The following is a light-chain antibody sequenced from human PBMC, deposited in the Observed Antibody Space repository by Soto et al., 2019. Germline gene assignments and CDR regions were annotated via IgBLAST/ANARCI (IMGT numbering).Light chain of an antibody. Sequence: AIQMTQSPFTMSVSVGDRVTITCRASQDIRNDLGWYQQKPGKAPKLLIYGTSNLQSGVPSRFSGSGSGTDFTLTISSLQPEDFAIYYCLQDYIYPDTFGQGTKVDIK. CDR3: LQDYIYPDT. J-gene: IGKJ2*01. CDR1: QDIRND. CDR2: GTS. V-gene: IGKV1-6*01.